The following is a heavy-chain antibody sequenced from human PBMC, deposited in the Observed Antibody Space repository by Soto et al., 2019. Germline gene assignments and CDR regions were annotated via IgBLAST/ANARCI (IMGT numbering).Heavy chain of an antibody. CDR1: GYTFTSYY. CDR2: INPSGGST. CDR3: ARAAADVDIVATIGPSGYYYYMDV. D-gene: IGHD5-12*01. V-gene: IGHV1-46*03. J-gene: IGHJ6*03. Sequence: GASVKVSCKASGYTFTSYYMHWVRQAPGQGLEWMGIINPSGGSTSYAQKFQGRVTMTRDTSTSTVYMELSSLRSEDTAVYYCARAAADVDIVATIGPSGYYYYMDVWGKGTTVTVSS.